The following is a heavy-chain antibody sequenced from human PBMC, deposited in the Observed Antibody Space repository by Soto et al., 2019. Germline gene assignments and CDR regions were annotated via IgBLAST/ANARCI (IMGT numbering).Heavy chain of an antibody. V-gene: IGHV4-61*01. Sequence: SETLSLTCTVSGGSVSSGSYYWSWIRQPPGKGLEWIGYIYYSGSTNYNPSLKSRVTISVDTSKNQFSLRLSSVTAADTAVYYCARDTYYGSGSYAFDFSGQGILVTVSS. CDR2: IYYSGST. J-gene: IGHJ4*02. D-gene: IGHD3-10*01. CDR3: ARDTYYGSGSYAFDF. CDR1: GGSVSSGSYY.